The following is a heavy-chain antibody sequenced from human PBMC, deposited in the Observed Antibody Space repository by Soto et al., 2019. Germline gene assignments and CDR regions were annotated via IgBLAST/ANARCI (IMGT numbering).Heavy chain of an antibody. V-gene: IGHV1-2*02. D-gene: IGHD5-18*01. Sequence: GASVKVSCKASGYTFTGHYMHWVRQAPGQGLEWMGWISPEIGGANPAQRFQDRVTMTRDTSISTAYMELSRLTSDDTAVYYCAVGYGTFFESWGQGTLVTVSS. CDR2: ISPEIGGA. CDR1: GYTFTGHY. J-gene: IGHJ4*02. CDR3: AVGYGTFFES.